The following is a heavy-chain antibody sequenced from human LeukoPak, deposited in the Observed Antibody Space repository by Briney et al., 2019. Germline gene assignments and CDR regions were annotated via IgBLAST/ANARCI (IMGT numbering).Heavy chain of an antibody. CDR1: GYTFTGYY. D-gene: IGHD4-17*01. CDR2: INPNNGGT. Sequence: GASVKVSCKASGYTFTGYYMYWVRQAPGQGLEWMGRINPNNGGTNYAQKFQGRVTMTRDTSISTAYMELSRLRSDDTAVYYCAREHDYGDSGGYWGQGTLVTVSS. CDR3: AREHDYGDSGGY. V-gene: IGHV1-2*06. J-gene: IGHJ4*02.